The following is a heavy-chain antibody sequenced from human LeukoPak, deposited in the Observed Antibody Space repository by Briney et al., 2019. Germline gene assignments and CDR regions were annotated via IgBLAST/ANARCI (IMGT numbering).Heavy chain of an antibody. D-gene: IGHD3-22*01. V-gene: IGHV1-18*01. Sequence: ASVKVSCKASVYTFTSYGISWVRQAPGQGLEWMGWISAYNGNTNYAQKLQGRVTMTTDTSTSTAYMELRSLRSDDTAVYYCARDRYYYDSSGYYSAYWGQGTLVTVSS. CDR2: ISAYNGNT. CDR1: VYTFTSYG. J-gene: IGHJ4*02. CDR3: ARDRYYYDSSGYYSAY.